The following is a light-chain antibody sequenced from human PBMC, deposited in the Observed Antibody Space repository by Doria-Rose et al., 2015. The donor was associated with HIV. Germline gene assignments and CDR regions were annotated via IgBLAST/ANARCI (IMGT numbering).Light chain of an antibody. CDR2: DAS. CDR1: QDISNH. J-gene: IGKJ5*01. V-gene: IGKV1-33*01. Sequence: ITCQASQDISNHLNWYQQKPGEAPRLLIYDASNLHTGVPSRFSGSGSGTDFTFTIDSLQPEYFATYYCQQYAHFPITFGQGTRLEIK. CDR3: QQYAHFPIT.